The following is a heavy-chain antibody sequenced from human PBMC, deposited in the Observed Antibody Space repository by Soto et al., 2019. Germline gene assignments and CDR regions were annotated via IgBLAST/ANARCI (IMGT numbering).Heavy chain of an antibody. CDR2: IVPILGTA. CDR1: GGTVSSFA. J-gene: IGHJ4*02. Sequence: SVKVSCKASGGTVSSFAISWVRQAPGHGLEWMGGIVPILGTAYYAQNFQGRVTITADESTNTAFMELPGLRSEDTAVYYGARGGYSSSWRFHYWGQGTQVTVSS. CDR3: ARGGYSSSWRFHY. V-gene: IGHV1-69*13. D-gene: IGHD6-13*01.